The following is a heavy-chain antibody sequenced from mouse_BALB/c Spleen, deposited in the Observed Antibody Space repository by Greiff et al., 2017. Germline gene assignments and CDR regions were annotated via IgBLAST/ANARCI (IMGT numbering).Heavy chain of an antibody. CDR2: ISYDGSN. Sequence: EVKLMESGPGLVKPSQSLSLTCSVTGYSITSGYYWNWIRQFPGNKLEWMGYISYDGSNNYNPSLKNRISITRDTSKNQFFLKLNSVTTEDTATYYCARDLEFDYWGQGTTLTVSS. V-gene: IGHV3-6*02. CDR3: ARDLEFDY. CDR1: GYSITSGYY. J-gene: IGHJ2*01.